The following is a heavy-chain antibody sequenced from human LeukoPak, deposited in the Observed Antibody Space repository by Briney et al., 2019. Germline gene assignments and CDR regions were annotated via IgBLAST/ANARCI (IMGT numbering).Heavy chain of an antibody. CDR3: SRKYDSSGYFDY. D-gene: IGHD3-22*01. CDR1: GFTFSDYY. V-gene: IGHV3-11*03. Sequence: GGSLRLSCAASGFTFSDYYMSWIRQAPGKGLEWVSYISSSSSYTNYADSVKGRFTISRDNSKNTLYLQMNSPRAEDTAVYYCSRKYDSSGYFDYWGRGTLVTVSS. J-gene: IGHJ4*02. CDR2: ISSSSSYT.